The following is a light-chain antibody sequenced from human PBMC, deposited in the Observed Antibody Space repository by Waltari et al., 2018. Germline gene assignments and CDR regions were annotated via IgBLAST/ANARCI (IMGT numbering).Light chain of an antibody. CDR3: QQYGSPLWS. CDR2: RTS. CDR1: QTLSSSY. Sequence: DIVLTQSPDTLSLSPGERATLSCRASQTLSSSYLAWYQPKPGQAPRLLIYRTSSRATGIPDRFSGSGSGTDFSLTINRLEPEDSAVYYCQQYGSPLWSFGQGTKVEIK. V-gene: IGKV3-20*01. J-gene: IGKJ1*01.